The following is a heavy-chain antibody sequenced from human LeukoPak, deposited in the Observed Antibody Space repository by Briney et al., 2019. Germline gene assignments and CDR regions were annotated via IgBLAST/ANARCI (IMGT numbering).Heavy chain of an antibody. D-gene: IGHD3-10*01. CDR1: GGSISSSSYY. J-gene: IGHJ4*02. V-gene: IGHV4-61*05. CDR3: ARGRGAFDY. Sequence: SETLSLTCTVSGGSISSSSYYWGWIRQPPGKGLEWIGYIYYTGSTNYNPSLKSRVTISLATSKNHFSLKLGSVAAADTAVYYCARGRGAFDYWGQGTLVTVSS. CDR2: IYYTGST.